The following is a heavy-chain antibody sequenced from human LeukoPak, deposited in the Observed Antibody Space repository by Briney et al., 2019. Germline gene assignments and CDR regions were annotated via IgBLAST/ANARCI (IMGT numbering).Heavy chain of an antibody. CDR3: ARAPKDQLLYEAHYYYGMDV. CDR2: IYPGCSDT. CDR1: GYSFTRYL. J-gene: IGHJ6*02. Sequence: GGSLKIYCRGFGYSFTRYLLGWVRQVPGKGLELVGVIYPGCSDTRYSPSFQGQVTISADKSISTAYLQWSSLKASDTAMYYCARAPKDQLLYEAHYYYGMDVWGQGTTVTVSS. V-gene: IGHV5-51*01. D-gene: IGHD2-2*02.